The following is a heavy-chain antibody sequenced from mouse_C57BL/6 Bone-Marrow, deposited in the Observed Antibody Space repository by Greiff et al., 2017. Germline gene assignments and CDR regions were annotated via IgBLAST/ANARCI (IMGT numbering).Heavy chain of an antibody. V-gene: IGHV1-81*01. Sequence: QVQLKESGAELARPGASVKLSCKASGYTFTSYGISWVKQRTGQGLEWIGEIYPRSGNTYYNEKFKGKATLTADKSSSTAYMELRSLTSEDSAVYVCAREGAYYSNYDFAYWGQGTLVTVSA. D-gene: IGHD2-5*01. CDR2: IYPRSGNT. CDR3: AREGAYYSNYDFAY. J-gene: IGHJ3*01. CDR1: GYTFTSYG.